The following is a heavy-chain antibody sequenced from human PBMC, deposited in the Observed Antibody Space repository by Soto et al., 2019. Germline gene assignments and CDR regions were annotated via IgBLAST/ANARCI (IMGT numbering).Heavy chain of an antibody. Sequence: VQLVQSGNVVQKPGSSVKVSCKTSGYTFSSYGIIWVRQAPGQGLEWMGWISGYNGNADYAHSFRGRVNMTTDTSTTTVFMELRDLRSDDTALYFCAREGWLGELLYWGQGSLVTVS. D-gene: IGHD3-10*01. J-gene: IGHJ4*02. V-gene: IGHV1-18*01. CDR3: AREGWLGELLY. CDR1: GYTFSSYG. CDR2: ISGYNGNA.